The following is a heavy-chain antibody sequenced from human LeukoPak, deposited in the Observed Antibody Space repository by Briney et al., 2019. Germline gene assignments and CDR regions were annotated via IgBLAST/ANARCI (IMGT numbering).Heavy chain of an antibody. CDR3: ASAITLAVGYC. CDR1: GFHFTTYW. V-gene: IGHV3-7*01. CDR2: IKQDGSEK. Sequence: GGSLRLSCAASGFHFTTYWMGWVRQAPGKGLEWVANIKQDGSEKYYVDSVKGRFTISRDNAKNSLYLQMNSLRTEDTAIYYCASAITLAVGYCWGQGTLVTVSS. D-gene: IGHD3-22*01. J-gene: IGHJ4*02.